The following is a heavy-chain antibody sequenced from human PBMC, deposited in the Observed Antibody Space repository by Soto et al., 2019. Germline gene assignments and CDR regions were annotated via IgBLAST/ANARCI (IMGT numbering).Heavy chain of an antibody. CDR2: INAYNGDT. J-gene: IGHJ6*02. CDR3: ARMGDVPYYYYGMDV. D-gene: IGHD3-16*01. CDR1: GYTFTSYG. Sequence: QVQLVQSGAEVKKPGASVKVSCKASGYTFTSYGFSWVRQAPGQGLEWMGWINAYNGDTNYAQNLQGRVTMTTDTSXXTAYMELRSLRSDDTAVYYCARMGDVPYYYYGMDVWGHGTTVTVSS. V-gene: IGHV1-18*01.